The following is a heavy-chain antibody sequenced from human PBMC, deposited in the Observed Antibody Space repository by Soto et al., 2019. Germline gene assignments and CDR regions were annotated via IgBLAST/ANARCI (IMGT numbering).Heavy chain of an antibody. CDR1: GGSISSSGYY. D-gene: IGHD3-3*01. V-gene: IGHV4-31*03. Sequence: SETLSLTCTVSGGSISSSGYYWSWIRQHPGKVLEWIVYIYYSGSTYYNPSLKSRVTISVDTSKNQFSLKLSSVTAADTSVYYXASDRVTKRSGFFPFDYWGNATLVTRSS. CDR3: ASDRVTKRSGFFPFDY. CDR2: IYYSGST. J-gene: IGHJ4*01.